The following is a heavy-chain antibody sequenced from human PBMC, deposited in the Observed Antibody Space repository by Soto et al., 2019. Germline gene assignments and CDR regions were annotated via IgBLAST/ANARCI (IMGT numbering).Heavy chain of an antibody. D-gene: IGHD5-12*01. CDR2: VSHSGST. V-gene: IGHV4-30-2*01. CDR3: ARWWLGGYDSYFDY. CDR1: GGSINSGGYA. J-gene: IGHJ4*02. Sequence: PSETLSLTCTVSGGSINSGGYAWTWIRQPPGKGLEWIGEVSHSGSTDYNPSLKSRLTISIDASKNQFSLKMSSVTAADTAVYYCARWWLGGYDSYFDYWGQGALVTVSS.